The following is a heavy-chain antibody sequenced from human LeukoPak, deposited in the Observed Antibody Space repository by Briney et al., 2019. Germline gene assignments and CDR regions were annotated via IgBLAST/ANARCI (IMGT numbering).Heavy chain of an antibody. CDR2: ISYDGSNK. J-gene: IGHJ6*02. Sequence: GGSLRLSCAASGFTFSSYGMHWVRQAPGKGLQWVAVISYDGSNKYYADSVKGRFTISRDNSKNTLYLQMNSLRAEDTAVYYCAEDGSAAAVTNGMDVWGQGTTVTVSS. V-gene: IGHV3-30*18. D-gene: IGHD6-13*01. CDR3: AEDGSAAAVTNGMDV. CDR1: GFTFSSYG.